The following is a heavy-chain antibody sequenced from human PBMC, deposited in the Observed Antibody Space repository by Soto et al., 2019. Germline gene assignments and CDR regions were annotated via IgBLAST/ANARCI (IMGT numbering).Heavy chain of an antibody. CDR2: IKRDGSET. V-gene: IGHV3-7*01. D-gene: IGHD1-20*01. CDR3: VGDGNNWNDFDY. Sequence: EVQLVESGGGLVQPGGSLRLSCAAPTFIFSTYWMTWVRQAPGKGLEWVANIKRDGSETHYADSVKGRFPISRDNAKNPLYLQMNSLRVEDTAVYYCVGDGNNWNDFDYWGQGTLVTVSS. CDR1: TFIFSTYW. J-gene: IGHJ4*02.